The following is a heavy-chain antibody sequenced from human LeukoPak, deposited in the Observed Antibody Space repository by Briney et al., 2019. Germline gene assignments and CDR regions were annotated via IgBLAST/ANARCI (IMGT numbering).Heavy chain of an antibody. Sequence: SETLSLTCTVSGGSISSGSHYWNWIRQPAGKGLEWIGRIYASGSTNYNPSLKSRVTISVDTSKNQFSLKLSSVTAADTAVYYCARDPGWYRRSYFDYWGQGTLVTVSS. V-gene: IGHV4-61*02. CDR3: ARDPGWYRRSYFDY. CDR1: GGSISSGSHY. CDR2: IYASGST. J-gene: IGHJ4*02. D-gene: IGHD6-19*01.